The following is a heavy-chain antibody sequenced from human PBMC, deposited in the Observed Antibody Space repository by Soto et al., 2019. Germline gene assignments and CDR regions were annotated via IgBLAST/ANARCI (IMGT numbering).Heavy chain of an antibody. CDR2: TYYRSKWYN. CDR3: ARVHPPKNCSCTSCYAVGHDPYYYYYYMDV. J-gene: IGHJ6*03. CDR1: GDSVSSNSAA. Sequence: SQTLSLTCAISGDSVSSNSAAWNWIRQSPSRGLEWLGRTYYRSKWYNDYAVSVKSRITINPDTSKNQFSLQLNSVTPEDTAVYYCARVHPPKNCSCTSCYAVGHDPYYYYYYMDVWGKGTTVTVSS. V-gene: IGHV6-1*01. D-gene: IGHD2-2*01.